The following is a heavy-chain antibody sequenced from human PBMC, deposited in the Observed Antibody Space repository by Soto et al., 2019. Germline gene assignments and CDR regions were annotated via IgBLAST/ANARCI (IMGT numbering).Heavy chain of an antibody. D-gene: IGHD4-17*01. CDR3: ARVGSTTVTYFDY. CDR2: ISSSGSTI. CDR1: GFTFSDYY. Sequence: GGSLRLSCAASGFTFSDYYMSWIRQAPGKGLEWVSYISSSGSTIYYADSVKGRFTISRDNAKNSLYLQMNSLRAEDTAVYYWARVGSTTVTYFDYWGQGTLVTVSS. J-gene: IGHJ4*02. V-gene: IGHV3-11*01.